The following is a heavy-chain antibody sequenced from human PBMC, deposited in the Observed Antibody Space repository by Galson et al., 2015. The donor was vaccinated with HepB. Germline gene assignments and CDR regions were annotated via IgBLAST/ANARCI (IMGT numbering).Heavy chain of an antibody. D-gene: IGHD3-3*01. CDR3: AKFGDGVPDYYYYGMDV. J-gene: IGHJ6*02. CDR2: ISGSGGST. V-gene: IGHV3-23*01. CDR1: GFTFSSYA. Sequence: SLRLSCAASGFTFSSYAMSWVRQAPGKGLEWVSAISGSGGSTYYADSVKGRFTISRDNSKNTLYLQMNSLRAEDTAVYYCAKFGDGVPDYYYYGMDVWGQGTTVTVSS.